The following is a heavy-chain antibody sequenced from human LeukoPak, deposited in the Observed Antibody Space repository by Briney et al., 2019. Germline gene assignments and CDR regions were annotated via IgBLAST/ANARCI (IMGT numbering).Heavy chain of an antibody. D-gene: IGHD1-26*01. J-gene: IGHJ4*02. Sequence: GGSLRLSCAASGFTFSSYAMSWVRQAPGKGLEWVSSISSSSSYIYYADSVKGRFTISRDNAKNSLYLQMNSLRAEDTAVYYCAREMRTGAQSEYYFDYWGQGTLVTVSS. V-gene: IGHV3-21*01. CDR3: AREMRTGAQSEYYFDY. CDR1: GFTFSSYA. CDR2: ISSSSSYI.